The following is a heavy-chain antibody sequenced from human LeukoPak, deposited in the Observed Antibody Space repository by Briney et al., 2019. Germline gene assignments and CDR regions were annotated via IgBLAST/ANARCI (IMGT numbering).Heavy chain of an antibody. CDR3: TTVWVLTGYYNTLYFDY. J-gene: IGHJ4*02. CDR2: IKNKTEGGTS. V-gene: IGHV3-15*06. Sequence: GGTLRLSCAASGFTFSNAWMSWVRQAPGKGREWVGGIKNKTEGGTSNYVAPVNGRFTISRDDSKNTLYLQMNSLKTEDTAVYYCTTVWVLTGYYNTLYFDYWGQGTLVTVSS. D-gene: IGHD3-9*01. CDR1: GFTFSNAW.